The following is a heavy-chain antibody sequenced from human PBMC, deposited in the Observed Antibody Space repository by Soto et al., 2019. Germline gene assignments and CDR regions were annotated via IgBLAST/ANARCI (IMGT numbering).Heavy chain of an antibody. Sequence: QVQLVQSGAEVKKPGASVKVSCKASGYTFTSYDINWVRQATGQGLEWMGWMNPNSGNTGYAQKFQGRVTMTRNTTISRAYMELSSLRSEDTAVYYCARGYPPKLELLQDYYYYYMDVWGKGTTVTVSS. D-gene: IGHD1-7*01. J-gene: IGHJ6*03. CDR3: ARGYPPKLELLQDYYYYYMDV. V-gene: IGHV1-8*01. CDR1: GYTFTSYD. CDR2: MNPNSGNT.